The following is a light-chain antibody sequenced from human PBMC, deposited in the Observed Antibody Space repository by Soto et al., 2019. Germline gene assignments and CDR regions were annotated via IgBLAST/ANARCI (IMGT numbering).Light chain of an antibody. V-gene: IGLV2-14*01. Sequence: QSALTQPASVSGSPGQSITISCTGTSSDVGCYNYVSWYQQHPGKAPKLMIYEVSNRPSGVSNRFSCSKSGNTASLTISGLQAEDEADYYCSSYTSSSTLVFGGGTKVTVL. J-gene: IGLJ2*01. CDR1: SSDVGCYNY. CDR3: SSYTSSSTLV. CDR2: EVS.